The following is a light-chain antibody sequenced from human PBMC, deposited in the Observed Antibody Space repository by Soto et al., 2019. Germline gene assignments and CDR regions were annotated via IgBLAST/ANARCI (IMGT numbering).Light chain of an antibody. Sequence: QSALTQPASVSGSPGQSITISCTGTSSDVGGYNYVSWYQQHPGKAPKLMIYEVSNRPSGVSNRFSGSKSGNTASLTISGLQAEYEADYYCSSYTSSSTPYVFGTVTKVTVL. CDR2: EVS. V-gene: IGLV2-14*01. CDR3: SSYTSSSTPYV. CDR1: SSDVGGYNY. J-gene: IGLJ1*01.